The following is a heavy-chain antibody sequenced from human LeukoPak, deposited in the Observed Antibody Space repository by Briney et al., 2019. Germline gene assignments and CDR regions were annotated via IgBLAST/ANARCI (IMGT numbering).Heavy chain of an antibody. CDR2: FSGSGGST. CDR1: GFSFSSHG. CDR3: ARSGLSRFDY. J-gene: IGHJ4*02. V-gene: IGHV3-23*01. Sequence: GGSLRLSCAGSGFSFSSHGMNWVRQAPGKGLEWVSAFSGSGGSTYYADSVKGRFTISRDNSKNTLYLQMNSLRAEDTAVYYCARSGLSRFDYWGQGTLVTVSS. D-gene: IGHD4/OR15-4a*01.